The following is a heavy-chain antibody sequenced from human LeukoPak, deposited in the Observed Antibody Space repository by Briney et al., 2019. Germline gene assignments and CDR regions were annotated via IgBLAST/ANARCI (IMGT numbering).Heavy chain of an antibody. D-gene: IGHD3-10*01. CDR3: ARVPPQAMVRGVIWYYFDY. CDR2: ISYDGSNK. Sequence: PGGSLRLSCAASGFTFSSYAMHWVRQAPGKGLEWVAVISYDGSNKYYADSVKGRFTISRDNSKNTLYLQMNSLRAEDTAVYYCARVPPQAMVRGVIWYYFDYWGQGTLVTVSS. V-gene: IGHV3-30-3*01. CDR1: GFTFSSYA. J-gene: IGHJ4*02.